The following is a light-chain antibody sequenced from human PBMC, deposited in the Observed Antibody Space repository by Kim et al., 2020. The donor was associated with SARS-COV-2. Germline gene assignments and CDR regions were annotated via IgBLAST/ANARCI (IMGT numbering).Light chain of an antibody. CDR1: SLKNYY. J-gene: IGLJ2*01. CDR3: TSRDSSGDHVV. Sequence: ALGQTVRITCTGDSLKNYYAAWYKQRPGQAPLLGLYRKSNRPSGIPDRFSGSASGNTASLSITGAQAEDEADYYCTSRDSSGDHVVLGGGTQLTVL. CDR2: RKS. V-gene: IGLV3-19*01.